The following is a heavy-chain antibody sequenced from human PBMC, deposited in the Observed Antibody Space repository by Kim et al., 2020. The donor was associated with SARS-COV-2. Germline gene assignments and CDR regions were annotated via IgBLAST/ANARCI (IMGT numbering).Heavy chain of an antibody. CDR2: IYYSGST. CDR1: GGSISSSSYY. V-gene: IGHV4-39*01. Sequence: SETLSLTCTVSGGSISSSSYYWGWIRQPPGKGLEWIGSIYYSGSTYYNPSLKSRVTISVDTSKNQFSLKLSSVTAADTAVYYCARHGGTIYYFDYWGQGTLVTVSS. J-gene: IGHJ4*02. D-gene: IGHD3-16*01. CDR3: ARHGGTIYYFDY.